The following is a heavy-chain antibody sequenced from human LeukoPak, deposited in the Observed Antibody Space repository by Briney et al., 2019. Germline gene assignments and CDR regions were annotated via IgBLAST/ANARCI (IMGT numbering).Heavy chain of an antibody. Sequence: GGSLRLSCAASGFSVSSNYMSWVRQGPGKGLDWGSVIFSGRNTYYADSVKGRFTISTDNSKTTLDLQMNSLRAEDTAVYYCARTVPGYCSGGSCLGYWGQGTLVTVSS. CDR2: IFSGRNT. CDR1: GFSVSSNY. V-gene: IGHV3-66*01. J-gene: IGHJ4*02. CDR3: ARTVPGYCSGGSCLGY. D-gene: IGHD2-15*01.